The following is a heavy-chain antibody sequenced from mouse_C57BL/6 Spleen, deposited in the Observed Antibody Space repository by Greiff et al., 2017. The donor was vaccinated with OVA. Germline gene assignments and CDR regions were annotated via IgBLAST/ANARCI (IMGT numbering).Heavy chain of an antibody. CDR2: ISSGSSTI. J-gene: IGHJ4*01. CDR3: ARHYDYDEGAYAMDY. V-gene: IGHV5-17*01. Sequence: EVKLVESGGGLVKPGGSLKLSCAASGFTFSDYGMHWVRQAPEKGLEWVAYISSGSSTIYYADTVKGRFTISRDNAKNTLFLQMTSLRSEDTAMYYCARHYDYDEGAYAMDYWGQGTSVTVSS. CDR1: GFTFSDYG. D-gene: IGHD2-4*01.